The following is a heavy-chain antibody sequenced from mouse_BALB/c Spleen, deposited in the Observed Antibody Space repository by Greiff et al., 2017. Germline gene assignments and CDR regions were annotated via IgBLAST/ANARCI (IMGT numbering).Heavy chain of an antibody. V-gene: IGHV1-14*01. Sequence: EVQLQQSGPELVKPGASVKMSCKASGYTFTSYVMHWVKQKPGQGLEWIGYINPYNDGTKYNEKFKGKATLTSDKSSSTAYMELSSLTSEDSAVYYCAREGIYPWFAYWGQGTLVTVSA. CDR1: GYTFTSYV. CDR2: INPYNDGT. J-gene: IGHJ3*01. CDR3: AREGIYPWFAY.